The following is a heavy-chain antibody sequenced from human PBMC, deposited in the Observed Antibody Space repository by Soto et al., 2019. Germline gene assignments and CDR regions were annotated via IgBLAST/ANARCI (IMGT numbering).Heavy chain of an antibody. J-gene: IGHJ4*02. Sequence: PGGSLRLSCAASGFTFSSYAMHWVRQAPGKGLEWVAVISYDGSNKYYADSVKGRFTISRDNSKNTLYLQMNSLRAEDTAVYYCARGDYDILTGHDYWGQGTLVTVSS. CDR2: ISYDGSNK. V-gene: IGHV3-30-3*01. CDR1: GFTFSSYA. D-gene: IGHD3-9*01. CDR3: ARGDYDILTGHDY.